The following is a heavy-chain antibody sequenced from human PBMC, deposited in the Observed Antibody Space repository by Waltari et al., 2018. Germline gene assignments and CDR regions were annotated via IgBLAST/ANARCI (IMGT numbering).Heavy chain of an antibody. CDR3: AREGYSTKHDY. J-gene: IGHJ4*02. Sequence: QVQLVQSGAEVKKPGASVKVSCKASGYTFTGYYMHWVRQAPGQGLEWIGRVNTNSGGIIYAQKFQGRVTMTRDTSISTAYMGRSRLRSDDTAVYYCAREGYSTKHDYWGQGTLVTVSS. V-gene: IGHV1-2*06. CDR2: VNTNSGGI. D-gene: IGHD6-13*01. CDR1: GYTFTGYY.